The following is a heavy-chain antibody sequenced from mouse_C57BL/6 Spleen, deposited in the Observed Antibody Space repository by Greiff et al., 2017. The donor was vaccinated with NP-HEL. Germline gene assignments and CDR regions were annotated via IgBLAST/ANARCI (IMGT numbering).Heavy chain of an antibody. J-gene: IGHJ2*01. CDR2: IYPGDGDT. Sequence: VQLVESGPELVKPGASVKISCKASGYAFSSSWMNWVKQRPGKGLEWIGRIYPGDGDTNYNGKFKGKATLTADKSSSTAYMQLSSLTSEDSAVYFCASRPEYFDYWGQGTTLTVSS. V-gene: IGHV1-82*01. CDR3: ASRPEYFDY. CDR1: GYAFSSSW.